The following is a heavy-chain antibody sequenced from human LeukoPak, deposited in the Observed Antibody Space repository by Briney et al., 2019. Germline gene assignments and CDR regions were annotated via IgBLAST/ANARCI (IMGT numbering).Heavy chain of an antibody. CDR2: ISWNSGSI. J-gene: IGHJ6*02. CDR1: GFTFSKYY. D-gene: IGHD3-3*01. CDR3: ARGLGFWSGYYIWFHYYYGMDV. Sequence: GGSLRLPCAASGFTFSKYYMHWVRQAPGKGLEWVSHISWNSGSITYADSVKGRFTISRDNAKNSLYLQMNSLRAEDTAVYYCARGLGFWSGYYIWFHYYYGMDVWGQGTTVTVSS. V-gene: IGHV3-9*01.